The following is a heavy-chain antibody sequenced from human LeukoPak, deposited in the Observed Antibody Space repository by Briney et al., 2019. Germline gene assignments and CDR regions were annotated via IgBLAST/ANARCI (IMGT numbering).Heavy chain of an antibody. J-gene: IGHJ6*02. Sequence: GGSLRLSCAASGFTFSSYSMNWVRQAPGKGLEWVSSISSSSSYIYYADSVKGRFTIARDNAKNSLYLQMNSLRAEDTAVYYCARAWIYYGMDVWGQGTTVTVSS. V-gene: IGHV3-21*01. CDR1: GFTFSSYS. CDR2: ISSSSSYI. CDR3: ARAWIYYGMDV. D-gene: IGHD5-12*01.